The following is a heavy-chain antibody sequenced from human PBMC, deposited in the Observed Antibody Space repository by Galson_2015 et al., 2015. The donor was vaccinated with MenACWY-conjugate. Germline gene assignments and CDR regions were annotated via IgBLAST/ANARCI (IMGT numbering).Heavy chain of an antibody. CDR3: AVAIYDFWSGYSFDY. D-gene: IGHD3-3*01. J-gene: IGHJ4*02. CDR1: EYSFSRFW. Sequence: QSGAEVKKPGESLKISCKGSEYSFSRFWIGWVRQMLGKGLEWMGLIYPPDSDTRYSPSFQGQVTMSADKSITTAYLQWSSLKASDTAIYYCAVAIYDFWSGYSFDYWGQGTLVTVSS. V-gene: IGHV5-51*01. CDR2: IYPPDSDT.